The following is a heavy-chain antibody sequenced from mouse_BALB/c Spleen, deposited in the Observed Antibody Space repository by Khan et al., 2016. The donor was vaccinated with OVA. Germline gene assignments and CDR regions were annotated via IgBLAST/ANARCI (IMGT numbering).Heavy chain of an antibody. V-gene: IGHV2-9*02. J-gene: IGHJ2*01. D-gene: IGHD2-14*01. CDR2: IWAGGST. CDR1: GYSLTRYG. CDR3: ARSKYLDRY. Sequence: VQLQESGPGLVAPSQSLSITCTVYGYSLTRYGVHWVRQPPGKGLEWLGLIWAGGSTNYNWALMSRLSISIDNSKSLVFLIMNSLQTDDTALYYCARSKYLDRYWGQGTTLTVSA.